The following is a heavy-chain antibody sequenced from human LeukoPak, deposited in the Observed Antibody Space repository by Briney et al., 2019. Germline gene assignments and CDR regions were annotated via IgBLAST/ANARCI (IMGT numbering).Heavy chain of an antibody. V-gene: IGHV2-5*08. CDR1: GGSISSGGYY. J-gene: IGHJ4*02. Sequence: TLSLTCTVSGGSISSGGYYWSWIRQPPGKALEWLALIYWDDDKRYSPSLKSRLTITKDTSKNQVVLTMTNTDPVDTATYYCAHPNDGGHFDYWGQGTLVTVSS. CDR3: AHPNDGGHFDY. D-gene: IGHD1-1*01. CDR2: IYWDDDK.